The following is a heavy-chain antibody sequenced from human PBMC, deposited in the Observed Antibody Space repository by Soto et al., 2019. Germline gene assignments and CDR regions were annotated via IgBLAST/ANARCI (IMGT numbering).Heavy chain of an antibody. J-gene: IGHJ4*02. CDR2: ISSSSSTI. Sequence: PGGSLRLSCAASGFTFSSYSMNWVRQAPGKGLEWVSYISSSSSTIYYTDSVKGRFTISRDNAKNSLYLQMNSLRAEDTAVYYCARHSPDFDWLSQFDYWGQGTLVTVSS. D-gene: IGHD3-9*01. V-gene: IGHV3-48*01. CDR3: ARHSPDFDWLSQFDY. CDR1: GFTFSSYS.